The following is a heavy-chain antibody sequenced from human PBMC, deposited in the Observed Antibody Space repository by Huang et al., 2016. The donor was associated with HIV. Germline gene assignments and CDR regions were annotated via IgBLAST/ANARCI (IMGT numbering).Heavy chain of an antibody. CDR3: ARERMMSWLDDHDAFDI. D-gene: IGHD1-1*01. J-gene: IGHJ3*02. CDR1: GGSFSGYY. Sequence: QVQLQQWGAGLLKPSETLSLTCAVYGGSFSGYYWSWIRQSHGKGLEWIWESNHSGSTNYNPSLKSRLTISVDTSKNQFSLKLSSVTAADTAVYYCARERMMSWLDDHDAFDIWGQGTMVTVSS. V-gene: IGHV4-34*01. CDR2: SNHSGST.